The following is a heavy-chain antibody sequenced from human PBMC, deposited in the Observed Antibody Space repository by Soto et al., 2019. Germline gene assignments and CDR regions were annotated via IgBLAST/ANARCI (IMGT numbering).Heavy chain of an antibody. CDR3: TRDRGGGGGY. Sequence: EVQLVESGGGLVQPGGSLRLSCAASGFTFSTYWMHWVRQAPGKGLVWVSRINEDGSTINYADSVKGRFTISRDNAKKEFYREVKGRGGEDTVVYYCTRDRGGGGGYWGQGTLVTVSS. V-gene: IGHV3-74*01. J-gene: IGHJ4*02. CDR1: GFTFSTYW. CDR2: INEDGSTI. D-gene: IGHD3-16*01.